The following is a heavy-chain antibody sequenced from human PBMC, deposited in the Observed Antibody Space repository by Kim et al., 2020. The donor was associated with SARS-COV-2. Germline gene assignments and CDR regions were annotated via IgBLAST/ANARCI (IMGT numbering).Heavy chain of an antibody. Sequence: ASVKVSCKASGYTFTTSAFSWVRQAPGQGLEWMGWISAHNGNTNYAQKFQGRVTMTTDTSTSTTYMELRSLRSDDTAVYYCARDVIVIAPAAIFGMDVWGQGTTVTVSS. V-gene: IGHV1-18*01. CDR3: ARDVIVIAPAAIFGMDV. CDR2: ISAHNGNT. D-gene: IGHD2-2*01. J-gene: IGHJ6*02. CDR1: GYTFTTSA.